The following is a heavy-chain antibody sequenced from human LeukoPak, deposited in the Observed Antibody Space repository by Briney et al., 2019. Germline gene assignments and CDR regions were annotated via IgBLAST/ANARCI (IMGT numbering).Heavy chain of an antibody. CDR1: GYSFPSQW. J-gene: IGHJ3*02. Sequence: GESLKISCKGSGYSFPSQWIGWVRQMPGKGLEWMGIIYPGDSDIKYSPSFQGQVSISADKSISTAYLQWSSLKASDTAMYYCAMSRSNEDAFDIWGQGTMVTVSS. CDR2: IYPGDSDI. CDR3: AMSRSNEDAFDI. D-gene: IGHD6-13*01. V-gene: IGHV5-51*01.